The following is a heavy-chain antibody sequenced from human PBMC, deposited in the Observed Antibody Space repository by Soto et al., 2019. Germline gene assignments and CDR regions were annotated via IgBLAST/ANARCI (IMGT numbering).Heavy chain of an antibody. CDR1: GASISSTYW. Sequence: QLRESGPGLVKPSGTLSLTCFVSGASISSTYWWSWVRQTPGKRLEWIGQIYHTGTTSYNPSLKTRVTISLYKSNNQFSLRLTSMTAADTAVYYCATLPPRIVVVMTDLPTWGQGTLVTVSS. J-gene: IGHJ5*02. D-gene: IGHD2-15*01. V-gene: IGHV4-4*02. CDR2: IYHTGTT. CDR3: ATLPPRIVVVMTDLPT.